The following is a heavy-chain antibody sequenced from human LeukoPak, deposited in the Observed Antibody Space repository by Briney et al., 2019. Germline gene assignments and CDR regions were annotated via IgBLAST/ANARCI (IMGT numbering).Heavy chain of an antibody. V-gene: IGHV3-21*01. CDR2: ISSSSSYI. J-gene: IGHJ4*02. CDR1: GFTFSSYS. D-gene: IGHD5-24*01. CDR3: ARDGARRDGYNYN. Sequence: GRSLRLSCAASGFTFSSYSMNWVRQAPGKGLEWVSSISSSSSYIYYADSVKGRFTISRDNAKNSLYLQMNSLRAEDTAVYYCARDGARRDGYNYNWGQGTLVTVSS.